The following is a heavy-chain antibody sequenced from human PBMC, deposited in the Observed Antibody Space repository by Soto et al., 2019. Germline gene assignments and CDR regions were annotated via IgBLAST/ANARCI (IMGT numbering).Heavy chain of an antibody. CDR2: ISWNSGRI. D-gene: IGHD6-6*01. J-gene: IGHJ6*03. V-gene: IGHV3-9*01. CDR1: GFTFVDYA. CDR3: AKASIAARPGYLDV. Sequence: EVQLVESGGGLVQPGRSLRLSCAASGFTFVDYAMHWVRQAPGKGLEWVSGISWNSGRIGYADSVKGRFTISRDNAKNSMYLQMNSLRAEDTALYYCAKASIAARPGYLDVWGKGTTVTVSS.